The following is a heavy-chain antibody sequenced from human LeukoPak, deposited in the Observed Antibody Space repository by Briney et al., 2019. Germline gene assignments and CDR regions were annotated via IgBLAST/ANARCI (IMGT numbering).Heavy chain of an antibody. V-gene: IGHV3-53*01. CDR1: GFTVSSTH. CDR2: TYTGGNS. Sequence: GGSLRLSCEASGFTVSSTHMVWVRQAPGKGLEWVSVTYTGGNSYYAGSVQGRFIISRDISKNTLYLQMNNLRAEDSALYYCARGGRGFAAVVAPRSFDIWGQGTMVTVSS. J-gene: IGHJ3*02. CDR3: ARGGRGFAAVVAPRSFDI. D-gene: IGHD3-22*01.